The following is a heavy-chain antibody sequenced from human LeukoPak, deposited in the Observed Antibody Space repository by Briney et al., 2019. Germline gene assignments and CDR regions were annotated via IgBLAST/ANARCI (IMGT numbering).Heavy chain of an antibody. CDR1: GDSISSSDYY. CDR2: IYYSGSS. CDR3: ARGPTTVTRAFDY. J-gene: IGHJ4*02. Sequence: SETLSLTCTVSGDSISSSDYYWGWIRQPPGKGLEWIGTIYYSGSSYYNPSLKSRVTMSVDTSKNQFSLKLSSVTAADTAVYYCARGPTTVTRAFDYWGQGTLVTVSS. V-gene: IGHV4-39*07. D-gene: IGHD4-17*01.